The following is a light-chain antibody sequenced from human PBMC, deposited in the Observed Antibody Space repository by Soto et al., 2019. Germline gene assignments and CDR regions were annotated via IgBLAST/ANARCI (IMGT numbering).Light chain of an antibody. V-gene: IGKV3-15*01. J-gene: IGKJ5*01. CDR2: DAS. CDR3: QQYNNWPPIT. CDR1: QSVSSS. Sequence: EIVMTQSPATLSVSPGERATLSCRASQSVSSSLAWYQQKPGQAPRLLIYDASTKATGIPARFSGSGSGTEFTLTISSLQSEDFAVYYCQQYNNWPPITFAQGTRLEIK.